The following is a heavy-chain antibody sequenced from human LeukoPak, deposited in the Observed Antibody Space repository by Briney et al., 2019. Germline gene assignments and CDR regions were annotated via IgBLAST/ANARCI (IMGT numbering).Heavy chain of an antibody. Sequence: PSETLSLTCTVSGGSISSSSYYWGWIRQPPGKGLEWIGSIYYSGSTYYNPSLKSRVTISVDTSKNQFSLKLSSVTAADTAVYYCARQSGSYSYYFDYWGQGTLVTVSS. CDR2: IYYSGST. CDR1: GGSISSSSYY. D-gene: IGHD1-26*01. V-gene: IGHV4-39*01. CDR3: ARQSGSYSYYFDY. J-gene: IGHJ4*02.